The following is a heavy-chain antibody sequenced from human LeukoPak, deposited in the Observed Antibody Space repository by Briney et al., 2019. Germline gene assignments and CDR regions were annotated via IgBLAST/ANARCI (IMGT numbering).Heavy chain of an antibody. CDR1: GGTFSSSA. V-gene: IGHV1-69*06. D-gene: IGHD2-15*01. CDR3: ARELKDVTASLSLFFDI. CDR2: IIPIFGTA. J-gene: IGHJ3*02. Sequence: ASVKVSFKASGGTFSSSAISWVRQAPGQGLKWMGGIIPIFGTANYTQKFQGRVTITADKSTSTAYMELSSLRSENTAVYYCARELKDVTASLSLFFDIWGQGTMVTVSS.